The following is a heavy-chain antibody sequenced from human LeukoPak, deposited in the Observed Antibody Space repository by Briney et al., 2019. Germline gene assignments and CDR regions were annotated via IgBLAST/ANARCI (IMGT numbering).Heavy chain of an antibody. CDR1: GFTFNNFG. D-gene: IGHD4-23*01. Sequence: GSLRLSCAASGFTFNNFGMHWVRQAPGKGLEWVSFIGYEGVHKYYADSVKGRFSISKDNSKATLYLQMNSLRPEDTAVYYCAKDLHGGYSSDYWGQGTLVTVFS. CDR2: IGYEGVHK. CDR3: AKDLHGGYSSDY. V-gene: IGHV3-30*02. J-gene: IGHJ4*02.